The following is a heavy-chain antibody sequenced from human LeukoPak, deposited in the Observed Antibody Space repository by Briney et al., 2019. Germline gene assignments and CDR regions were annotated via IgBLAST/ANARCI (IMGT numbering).Heavy chain of an antibody. CDR1: GDTFSSYA. CDR2: ISPIFGTA. D-gene: IGHD6-19*01. Sequence: SVKVSCKASGDTFSSYAISGVRQAPGQGLEYMGGISPIFGTANYAQKFQGRVTITTDESTSTAYMELSSLRSEDTAVYYCASGKFSGIAVAGTLGYWGQGTLVTVSS. J-gene: IGHJ4*02. V-gene: IGHV1-69*05. CDR3: ASGKFSGIAVAGTLGY.